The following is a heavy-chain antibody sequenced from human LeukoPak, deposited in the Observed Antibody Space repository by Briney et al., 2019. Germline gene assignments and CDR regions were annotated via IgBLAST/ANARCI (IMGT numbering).Heavy chain of an antibody. Sequence: PGGSLRLSCAASGFTFSSYAMHWVRQAPGKGLEWVAVISYDGSNKYYADSVKGRFTISRDNSKNTLYLQMNSLRAEDTAVYYCARDIALGIAAAGSLDYWGQGTLVTVSS. V-gene: IGHV3-30-3*01. CDR1: GFTFSSYA. CDR3: ARDIALGIAAAGSLDY. D-gene: IGHD6-13*01. CDR2: ISYDGSNK. J-gene: IGHJ4*02.